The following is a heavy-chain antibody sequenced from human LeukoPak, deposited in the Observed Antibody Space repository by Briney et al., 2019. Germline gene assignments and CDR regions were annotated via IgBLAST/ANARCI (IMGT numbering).Heavy chain of an antibody. V-gene: IGHV3-23*01. CDR3: AKDLLLWYLDL. CDR2: IGNSGGSR. J-gene: IGHJ2*01. Sequence: PGGSLRLSCAASGFTFSTYAMSWVRHAPGEGLEWVSAIGNSGGSRYSADSVRGRFTISGDNSKNTLYLQMNSLRTEDTAVYYCAKDLLLWYLDLWGRGTLVTVSS. CDR1: GFTFSTYA.